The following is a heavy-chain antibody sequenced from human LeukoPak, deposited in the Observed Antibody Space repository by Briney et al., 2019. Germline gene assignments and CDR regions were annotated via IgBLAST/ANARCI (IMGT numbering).Heavy chain of an antibody. J-gene: IGHJ6*02. CDR1: GFTFSSYA. V-gene: IGHV4-34*01. CDR2: INHSGST. CDR3: ARDVLMVYATPQNYYYYYGMDV. D-gene: IGHD2-8*01. Sequence: PGGSLRLSCAASGFTFSSYAMSWIRQPPGKGLEWIGEINHSGSTNYNPSLKSRVTISVDTSKNQFSLKLSSVTAADTAVYYCARDVLMVYATPQNYYYYYGMDVWGQGTTVTVSS.